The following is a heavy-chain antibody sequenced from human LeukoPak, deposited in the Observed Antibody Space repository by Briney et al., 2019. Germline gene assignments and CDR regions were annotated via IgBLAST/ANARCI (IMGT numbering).Heavy chain of an antibody. CDR3: AMNGDYASDAFDI. D-gene: IGHD4-17*01. CDR2: ISSSCSNI. V-gene: IGHV3-11*04. Sequence: PGGSLRLSCAASGFTFSDYYMSWMRQAPGKGLEWVSYISSSCSNIYYADSVKGRFTISRENAKNSLYLQMTSRQAEDTPVYYCAMNGDYASDAFDIWGQGTMVTVSS. CDR1: GFTFSDYY. J-gene: IGHJ3*02.